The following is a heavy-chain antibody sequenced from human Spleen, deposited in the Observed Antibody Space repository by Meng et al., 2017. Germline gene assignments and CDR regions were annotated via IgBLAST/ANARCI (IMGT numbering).Heavy chain of an antibody. CDR1: GLSFTDAW. V-gene: IGHV3-15*01. CDR2: IKRNSDGGTI. D-gene: IGHD3-22*01. CDR3: EGGLYYYDSSGYFHYNGMDV. Sequence: GGSLRLSCVASGLSFTDAWMSWVRQAPGKGLEWVGRIKRNSDGGTIDYAAPVKGRFTISRDDSKNTLYLQMNSLKTEDTAVYYCEGGLYYYDSSGYFHYNGMDVWGQGTTVTVSS. J-gene: IGHJ6*02.